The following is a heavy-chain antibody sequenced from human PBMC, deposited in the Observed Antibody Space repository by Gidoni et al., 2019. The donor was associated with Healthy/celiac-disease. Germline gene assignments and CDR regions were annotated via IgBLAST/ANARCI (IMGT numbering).Heavy chain of an antibody. J-gene: IGHJ4*02. CDR1: GGTFSSYA. Sequence: QVQLVQSGAEVKKPGSSVKVSCNASGGTFSSYAISWVRQAPGQGLEWMGRIIPIIGIANYAQKFQGRVTITADKSTSTAYMELSSLRSEDTAVYYCARLTTVTRGGGGYWGQGTLVTVSS. V-gene: IGHV1-69*04. CDR3: ARLTTVTRGGGGY. D-gene: IGHD4-17*01. CDR2: IIPIIGIA.